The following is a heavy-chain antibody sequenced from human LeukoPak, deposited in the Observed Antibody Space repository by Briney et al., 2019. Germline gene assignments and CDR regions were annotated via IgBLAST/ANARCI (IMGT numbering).Heavy chain of an antibody. CDR1: GYTFTGYY. CDR2: INPNSGGT. D-gene: IGHD3-3*01. J-gene: IGHJ4*02. Sequence: GASVKVSCKASGYTFTGYYMHWVRQAPGQGLEWMGWINPNSGGTNYAQKFQGRVTMTRDTSISTAYMELSRLRSDDTAVYYCARDKIGNRVLRFLEWLLYNSGVDYWGQGTLVTVSS. CDR3: ARDKIGNRVLRFLEWLLYNSGVDY. V-gene: IGHV1-2*02.